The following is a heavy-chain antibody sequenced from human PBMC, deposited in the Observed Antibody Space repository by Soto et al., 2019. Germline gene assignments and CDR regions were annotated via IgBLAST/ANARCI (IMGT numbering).Heavy chain of an antibody. D-gene: IGHD5-18*01. V-gene: IGHV3-30-3*01. CDR2: ISYDGSNK. CDR3: ARDRRRGYSYGAFDY. Sequence: PGGSLRLSCAASGFTFSSYAMHWVRQAPGKGLEWVAVISYDGSNKYYADSVKGRFTISRDNSKNTLYLQMNSLRAEDTAVYYCARDRRRGYSYGAFDYWGQGTLVTVSS. CDR1: GFTFSSYA. J-gene: IGHJ4*02.